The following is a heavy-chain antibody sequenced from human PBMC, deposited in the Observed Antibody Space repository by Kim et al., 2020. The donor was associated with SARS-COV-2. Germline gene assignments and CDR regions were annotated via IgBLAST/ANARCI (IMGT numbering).Heavy chain of an antibody. V-gene: IGHV3-64D*09. Sequence: GGSLRLSCSASGFSFSTYAMHWVRQAPGKELEWISAIKTDGSRTFYAGSVKGRFTISRDNSKNTLYLQMRSLRKEDTAVYYCVKDCNGVSCYSDYF. CDR3: VKDCNGVSCYSDYF. CDR1: GFSFSTYA. D-gene: IGHD3-22*01. J-gene: IGHJ4*01. CDR2: IKTDGSRT.